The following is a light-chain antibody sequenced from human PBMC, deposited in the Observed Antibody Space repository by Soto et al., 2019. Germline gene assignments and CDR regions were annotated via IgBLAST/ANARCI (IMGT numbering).Light chain of an antibody. CDR2: EVS. Sequence: QSALTQPASVSGSPGQSITISCTGTSSDVGGYNYVSWYQQHPGKAPKLMIYEVSYRPSGVSNRFSGSKSGNTASLTISGLQAEDEADYYCTSYTSTTTLDVFGTGTKVTVL. CDR3: TSYTSTTTLDV. J-gene: IGLJ1*01. CDR1: SSDVGGYNY. V-gene: IGLV2-14*01.